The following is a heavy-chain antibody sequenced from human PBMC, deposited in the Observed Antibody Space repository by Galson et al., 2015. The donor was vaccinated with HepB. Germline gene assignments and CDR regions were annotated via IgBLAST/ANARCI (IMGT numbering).Heavy chain of an antibody. Sequence: WMTWVRQAPGKGLEWAGRIKDKSDGGTTDYAAPVKGRFTISRDDSENTLYLQMNSLKTEDTAVYYCTTVRYCTSTSCPTRRYYMDVWGKGTTVTVSS. D-gene: IGHD2-2*01. CDR2: IKDKSDGGTT. CDR3: TTVRYCTSTSCPTRRYYMDV. CDR1: W. J-gene: IGHJ6*03. V-gene: IGHV3-15*05.